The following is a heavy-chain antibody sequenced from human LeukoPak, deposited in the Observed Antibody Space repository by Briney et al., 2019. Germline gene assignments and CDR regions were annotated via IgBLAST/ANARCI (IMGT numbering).Heavy chain of an antibody. CDR3: ARLKWELLRPSPDAFDI. V-gene: IGHV4-39*07. Sequence: GSLRLSCAASGFTFSSYSMNWVRQAPGKGLEWIGSIYYSGSTYYNPSLKSRVTISVDTSKNQFSLKLSSVTAADTAVYYCARLKWELLRPSPDAFDIWGQGTMVTVSS. D-gene: IGHD1-26*01. CDR2: IYYSGST. J-gene: IGHJ3*02. CDR1: GFTFSSYS.